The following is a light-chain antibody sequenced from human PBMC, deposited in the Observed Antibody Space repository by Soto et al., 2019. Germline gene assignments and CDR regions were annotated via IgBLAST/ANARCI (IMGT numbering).Light chain of an antibody. CDR3: QSYDTSLSGSV. J-gene: IGLJ2*01. V-gene: IGLV1-40*01. CDR1: SSNIGAGYD. CDR2: GNS. Sequence: QSVLTQPPSVSGAPGQRVTISCTGSSSNIGAGYDVHWYQQLPGTAPKLLISGNSNRPSGVSDRFSGSKSGTPASLAITGLQAEDEADYYCQSYDTSLSGSVFGGGTQLTVL.